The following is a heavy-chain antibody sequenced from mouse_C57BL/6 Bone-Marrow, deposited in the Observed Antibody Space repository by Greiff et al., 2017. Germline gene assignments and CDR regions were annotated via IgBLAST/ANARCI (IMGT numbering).Heavy chain of an antibody. CDR3: ARIRPPEAY. CDR1: GFSLTSYG. D-gene: IGHD2-4*01. CDR2: IWGVGST. J-gene: IGHJ3*01. Sequence: VQGVESGPGLVAPSQSLSITCTVSGFSLTSYGVDWVRQSPGKGLEWLGVIWGVGSTNYNSALKSRLSISKDNSKSQVFLKMNSLQTDDTAMYYCARIRPPEAYWGQGTLVTVSA. V-gene: IGHV2-6*01.